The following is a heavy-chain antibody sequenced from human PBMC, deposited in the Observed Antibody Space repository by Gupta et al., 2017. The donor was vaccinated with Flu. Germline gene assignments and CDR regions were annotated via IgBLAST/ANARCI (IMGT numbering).Heavy chain of an antibody. V-gene: IGHV3-15*01. CDR2: VKSKFDVGTI. CDR1: GFTFINSW. D-gene: IGHD1-26*01. Sequence: GASGFTFINSWMTWVRQAPGKGLEWVARVKSKFDVGTIIDYAAPVKGRFPISRDDSTSTLYLQMNNLKMDDTAVSYCTADSPLVGAGEFDY. J-gene: IGHJ4*01. CDR3: TADSPLVGAGEFDY.